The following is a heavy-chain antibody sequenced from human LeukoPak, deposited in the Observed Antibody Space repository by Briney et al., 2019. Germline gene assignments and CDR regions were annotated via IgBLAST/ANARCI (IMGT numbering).Heavy chain of an antibody. V-gene: IGHV4-59*08. CDR3: ARHEGDTSGSYMYNWFDP. J-gene: IGHJ5*02. CDR1: GGSISRYF. CDR2: IYYGGST. D-gene: IGHD3-22*01. Sequence: SETLSFTCTGAGGSISRYFWGWIRQRPGKGREGIGYIYYGGSTNYNPSLKSRVTISVDTSKNPVSLKLSSVTAADPADYYCARHEGDTSGSYMYNWFDPWGQGTLVTVSS.